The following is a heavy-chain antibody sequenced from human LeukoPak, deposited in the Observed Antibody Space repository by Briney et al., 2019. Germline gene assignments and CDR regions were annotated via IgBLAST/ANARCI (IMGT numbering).Heavy chain of an antibody. CDR2: TYYSGST. D-gene: IGHD6-19*01. CDR1: GGSFSSSNYN. CDR3: ARVLRGSSGWTPFDF. V-gene: IGHV4-39*01. Sequence: ASETLSLTCIVSGGSFSSSNYNWDWVRQPPGERLEWIGSTYYSGSTFYNPSLKSRVTISVDTSKGQLSLKLSSVTAADTAVYYCARVLRGSSGWTPFDFWGQGTLVTVSS. J-gene: IGHJ4*02.